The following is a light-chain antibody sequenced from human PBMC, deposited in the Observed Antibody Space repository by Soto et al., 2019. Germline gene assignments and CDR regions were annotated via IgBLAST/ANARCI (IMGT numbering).Light chain of an antibody. Sequence: QSVLTQPASVSGSPGQSITISCTGTSSDVGGYDYVSWYQQLPGKAPKLMIYDVNNRPSGVSNRFSGSKSGNTASLTISGLQAEDEADYYCSSYTGTSNFVSGGGTKVTVL. J-gene: IGLJ1*01. CDR1: SSDVGGYDY. V-gene: IGLV2-14*01. CDR2: DVN. CDR3: SSYTGTSNFV.